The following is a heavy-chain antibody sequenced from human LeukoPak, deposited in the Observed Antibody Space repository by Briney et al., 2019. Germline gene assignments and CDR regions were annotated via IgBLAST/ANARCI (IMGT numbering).Heavy chain of an antibody. CDR2: MSPNSGDT. J-gene: IGHJ4*02. V-gene: IGHV1-8*01. Sequence: ASVKVSCKASGYTFTSYDFNWVRQATGQRPEWMGWMSPNSGDTGYAQKFQDRVTMTRNTSISTAYMELSSLRSDDTAVYYCARGPPNWGYDYWGPGTQVTVSS. CDR3: ARGPPNWGYDY. D-gene: IGHD7-27*01. CDR1: GYTFTSYD.